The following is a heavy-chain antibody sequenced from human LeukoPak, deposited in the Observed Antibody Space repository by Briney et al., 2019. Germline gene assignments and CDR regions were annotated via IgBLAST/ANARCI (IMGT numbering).Heavy chain of an antibody. V-gene: IGHV3-9*03. CDR3: AKGDSYAYYYYMDV. CDR2: ISWNSGSI. CDR1: GFTFDDYA. Sequence: PGGSLRLSCAASGFTFDDYAMHWVRQAPGKGLEWVSGISWNSGSIGYADSVKGRFTISRDNAKSSLYLQMNSLRAEDMALYYCAKGDSYAYYYYMDVWGKGTTVTVSS. J-gene: IGHJ6*03. D-gene: IGHD5-18*01.